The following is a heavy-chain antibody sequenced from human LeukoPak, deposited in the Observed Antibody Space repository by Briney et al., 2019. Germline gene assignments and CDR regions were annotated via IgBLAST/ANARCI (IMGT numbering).Heavy chain of an antibody. V-gene: IGHV1-8*03. D-gene: IGHD3-10*01. Sequence: ASVKVSCKASGFTFTSYDINWVRQATGQGLEWMGWMNPNSGNTGYAQKFQGRVTITRNTSISTAYMELSSLRSEDTAVYYCARAVRGRSRFDPWGQGTLVTVSS. CDR1: GFTFTSYD. CDR2: MNPNSGNT. CDR3: ARAVRGRSRFDP. J-gene: IGHJ5*02.